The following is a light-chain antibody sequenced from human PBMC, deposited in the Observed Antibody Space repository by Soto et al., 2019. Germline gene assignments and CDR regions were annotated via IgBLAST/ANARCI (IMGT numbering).Light chain of an antibody. V-gene: IGKV3-20*01. Sequence: EIVLTQSPGTLSLSPGERATFSCRASQSVSSSYIAWYQQKRGQAPRRLIYGASIRATGIPDRFSGSGSGTDFTLTISRLEPEDFALYYCQQYHSSPLTFCQGTQVEIK. CDR3: QQYHSSPLT. J-gene: IGKJ1*01. CDR2: GAS. CDR1: QSVSSSY.